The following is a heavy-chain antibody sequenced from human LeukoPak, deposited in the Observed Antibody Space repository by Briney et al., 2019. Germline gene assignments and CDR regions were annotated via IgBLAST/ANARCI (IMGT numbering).Heavy chain of an antibody. V-gene: IGHV4-30-2*01. Sequence: SETLSLTCAVSGGSISSGGYSWSWIRQPPGTGLEWIVYIYHSGSTYYNPSLKSRVTISVDRSKNQFSLRLSSVTAADTAVYYCARVSVLDFRNAFDIWGQGTMVTVSS. CDR1: GGSISSGGYS. CDR3: ARVSVLDFRNAFDI. J-gene: IGHJ3*02. D-gene: IGHD3-3*01. CDR2: IYHSGST.